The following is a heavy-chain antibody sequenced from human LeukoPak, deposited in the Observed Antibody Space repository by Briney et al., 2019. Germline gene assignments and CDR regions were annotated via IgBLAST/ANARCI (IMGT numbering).Heavy chain of an antibody. J-gene: IGHJ6*02. CDR1: GFTFSNYR. V-gene: IGHV3-74*01. D-gene: IGHD2-8*01. Sequence: RGSLRLSCAASGFTFSNYRMHWVRQAPGKGLVWVSRIKGDGSHTIYADSVKGRFTISRDNAKNSLYLQMNSLRAEDTALYHCAREMGDYYYYGMDVWGQGTTVTVSS. CDR3: AREMGDYYYYGMDV. CDR2: IKGDGSHT.